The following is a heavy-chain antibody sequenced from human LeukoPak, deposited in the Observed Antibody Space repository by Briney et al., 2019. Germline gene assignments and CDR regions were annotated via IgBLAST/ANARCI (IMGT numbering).Heavy chain of an antibody. V-gene: IGHV3-53*01. CDR3: ARTTRYFDWLLHFDY. D-gene: IGHD3-9*01. J-gene: IGHJ4*02. CDR2: IYSGGNT. Sequence: GGSLRLSCTVSGFTVSSNSMSWVRQAPGKGLEWVSFIYSGGNTHYSDSVKGRFTISRDNSKNTLYLQMNSLRAEDTAVYYCARTTRYFDWLLHFDYWGQGTLVTVSS. CDR1: GFTVSSNS.